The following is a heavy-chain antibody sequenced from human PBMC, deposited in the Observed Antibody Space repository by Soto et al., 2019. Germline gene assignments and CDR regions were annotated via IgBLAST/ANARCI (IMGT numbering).Heavy chain of an antibody. CDR2: ISGSGGST. CDR3: AKQGKYSYCLPYYYGMDV. V-gene: IGHV3-23*01. D-gene: IGHD5-18*01. Sequence: EVQLLESGGGLVQPGGSLRLSCAASGFTFSSYAMTWVRQAPGKGLEWVSAISGSGGSTYYADSVKGRFTITRDNSKSTLYLQMNSLRAEDTAVYYCAKQGKYSYCLPYYYGMDVWGQGTTVTVSS. CDR1: GFTFSSYA. J-gene: IGHJ6*02.